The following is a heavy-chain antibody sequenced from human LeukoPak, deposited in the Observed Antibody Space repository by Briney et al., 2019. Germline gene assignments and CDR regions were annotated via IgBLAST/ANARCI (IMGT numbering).Heavy chain of an antibody. Sequence: PSETLSLTCTVSGGSISGYYWSWIRQPPGKGLEWIGYIYYSGSTNYNPSLRSRVTISVDTSKNQFSLKLSSVTAADTAVYYCASLRERSYYARGFDYWGQGTLVTVSS. CDR1: GGSISGYY. J-gene: IGHJ4*02. CDR2: IYYSGST. D-gene: IGHD1-26*01. CDR3: ASLRERSYYARGFDY. V-gene: IGHV4-59*08.